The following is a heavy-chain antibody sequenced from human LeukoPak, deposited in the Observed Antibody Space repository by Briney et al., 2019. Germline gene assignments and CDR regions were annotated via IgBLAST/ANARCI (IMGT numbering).Heavy chain of an antibody. CDR1: GFTFSSYW. J-gene: IGHJ6*02. CDR3: ARDLLLPPHYYYYYGMDV. CDR2: INSDGSST. Sequence: GGSLRLSCAASGFTFSSYWMHWVRHAPGKGLVWVSRINSDGSSTSYADSVKGRFNISRDNAKNTLYLQMNSLRAEDTAVYYCARDLLLPPHYYYYYGMDVWGQGTTVTVSS. D-gene: IGHD2-15*01. V-gene: IGHV3-74*01.